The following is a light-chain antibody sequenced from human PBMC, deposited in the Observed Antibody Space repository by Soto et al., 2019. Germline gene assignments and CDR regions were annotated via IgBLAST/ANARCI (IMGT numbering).Light chain of an antibody. Sequence: EMGLTQSPGPLSLSPGERATLSCRASPSVSSSYLAWYQQKPGQAPMLLIYGASSMATGSPDRFSGSGSGTDFNFTISALATEDVAVYYCQHYGSSPPTFGGGTKVESK. CDR3: QHYGSSPPT. CDR1: PSVSSSY. J-gene: IGKJ4*01. V-gene: IGKV3-20*01. CDR2: GAS.